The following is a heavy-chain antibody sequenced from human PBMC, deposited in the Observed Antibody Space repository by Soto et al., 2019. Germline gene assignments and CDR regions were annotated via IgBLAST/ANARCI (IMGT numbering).Heavy chain of an antibody. V-gene: IGHV3-30*09. Sequence: PAGSLTLPCAVSGFIFSDYQMHWVRQGPGQGLEWVALISHDGSIKDYADSVKGRFAISRDNSRNRMYLQMNSLRPEDSAVYFCASETSLFYDSWGQGIRVTVSS. CDR2: ISHDGSIK. CDR3: ASETSLFYDS. D-gene: IGHD1-1*01. J-gene: IGHJ5*01. CDR1: GFIFSDYQ.